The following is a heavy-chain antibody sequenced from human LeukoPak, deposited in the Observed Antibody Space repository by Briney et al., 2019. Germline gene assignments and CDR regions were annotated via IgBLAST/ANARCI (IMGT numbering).Heavy chain of an antibody. CDR2: IASDTTYM. V-gene: IGHV3-21*06. D-gene: IGHD3-22*01. CDR1: AFTFSTYT. CDR3: ARDYYDSSASATFDY. Sequence: GGSLRLSCEASAFTFSTYTVNWVRQAPGKGPEWISSIASDTTYMKYADSVKGRFSVSRDNAKNSVFLEMKSLRADDTAVYFCARDYYDSSASATFDYWGRGTLVTVSS. J-gene: IGHJ4*02.